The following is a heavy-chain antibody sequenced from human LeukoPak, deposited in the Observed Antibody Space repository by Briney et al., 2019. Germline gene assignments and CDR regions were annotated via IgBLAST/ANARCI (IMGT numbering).Heavy chain of an antibody. V-gene: IGHV4-38-2*02. D-gene: IGHD2-2*01. CDR3: ASLSIVVVPAAIWVAYHYYFDY. CDR1: DYSISSGYY. Sequence: SETLSLTCTVSDYSISSGYYWGWIRQPPGKGLEWVGSIYHSGSPSYNPSLKSRVNISVDTSKNQFSLKLSSVTAADTAVYYCASLSIVVVPAAIWVAYHYYFDYWGQGTLVTVSS. CDR2: IYHSGSP. J-gene: IGHJ4*02.